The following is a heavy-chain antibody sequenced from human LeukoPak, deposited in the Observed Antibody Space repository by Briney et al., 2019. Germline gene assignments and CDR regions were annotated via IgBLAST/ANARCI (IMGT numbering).Heavy chain of an antibody. V-gene: IGHV1-8*01. J-gene: IGHJ6*02. CDR2: MNPNSGNT. CDR1: GYTFTSYD. Sequence: ASVKVSCKASGYTFTSYDINWVRQATGQGLEWMGWMNPNSGNTGYAQKFQGRVTMTRNTSIRTAYMELSSLRSEDTAVYYCASGLSPHYYYGMDVWGQGTTVTVSS. CDR3: ASGLSPHYYYGMDV.